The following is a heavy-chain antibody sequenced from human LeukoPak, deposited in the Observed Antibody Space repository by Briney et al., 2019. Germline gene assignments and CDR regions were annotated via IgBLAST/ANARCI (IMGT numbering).Heavy chain of an antibody. V-gene: IGHV3-23*01. J-gene: IGHJ4*02. CDR3: AKDLKVGSSGWPTPSGY. CDR2: ISASGAGT. CDR1: GFTFRSYG. D-gene: IGHD6-19*01. Sequence: GGSLRLSCAASGFTFRSYGFTWVRQAPGKGLEWVSSISASGAGTDYADSVKGRFAISRDNSKNTLYLQMNSLRAEDTAVYYCAKDLKVGSSGWPTPSGYWGQGTLVTVSS.